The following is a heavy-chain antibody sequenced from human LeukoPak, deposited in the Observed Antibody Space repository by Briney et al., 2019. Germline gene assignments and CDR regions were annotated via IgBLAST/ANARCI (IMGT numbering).Heavy chain of an antibody. J-gene: IGHJ4*02. V-gene: IGHV4-59*01. CDR2: ISYSGST. CDR1: GGSISSYY. CDR3: ARAGLGPYYYDSSGYYYFDY. D-gene: IGHD3-22*01. Sequence: SETLSLTCTVSGGSISSYYWSWIRQPPGKGLEWIGYISYSGSTNYNPSLKSRVTISVDTSKNQFSLKLSSVTAADTAVYYCARAGLGPYYYDSSGYYYFDYWGQGTLVTVSS.